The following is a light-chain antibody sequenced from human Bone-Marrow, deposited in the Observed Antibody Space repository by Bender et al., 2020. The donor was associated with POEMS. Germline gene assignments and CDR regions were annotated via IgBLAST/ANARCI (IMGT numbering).Light chain of an antibody. CDR1: SRDVGRFNL. Sequence: QSALTQPASVSGSPGQSITISCAGTSRDVGRFNLLSWYQQYPGKAPKLIIYELDKRPSGISDRFSGSKSGNTASLTISGLQPEDEAHYYCWSNAGSGTMVFGGGTRVTVL. CDR2: ELD. J-gene: IGLJ3*02. V-gene: IGLV2-23*02. CDR3: WSNAGSGTMV.